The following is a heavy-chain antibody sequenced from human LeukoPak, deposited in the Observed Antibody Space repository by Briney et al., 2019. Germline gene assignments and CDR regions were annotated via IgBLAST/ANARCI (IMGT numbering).Heavy chain of an antibody. V-gene: IGHV3-21*01. J-gene: IGHJ4*02. CDR1: GFTLSSYS. CDR2: ISSSSSYI. CDR3: ARQIDYYGSGSLPDY. Sequence: GGSLRLSCAASGFTLSSYSMNWVRQAPGKGLEWVSSISSSSSYIYYADSVKGRFTISRDNAKNSLYLQMNSLRAEDTAVYYCARQIDYYGSGSLPDYWGQGTLVTVSS. D-gene: IGHD3-10*01.